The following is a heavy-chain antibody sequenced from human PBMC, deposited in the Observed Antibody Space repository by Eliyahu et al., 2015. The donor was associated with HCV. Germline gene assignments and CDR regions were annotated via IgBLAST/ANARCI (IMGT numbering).Heavy chain of an antibody. J-gene: IGHJ4*02. D-gene: IGHD3-22*01. CDR3: AKDIRAFQVVLITTSFDY. Sequence: EVQLVESGGGLIQPGRSPXLSCAASGFIFDDYAMHWVRQVPGKGLEWVAGITWNSGSLGHADSVKGRFSISRDNAKNSLYLQMNSLRPEDTALYYCAKDIRAFQVVLITTSFDYWGQGTLVTVSS. V-gene: IGHV3-9*01. CDR1: GFIFDDYA. CDR2: ITWNSGSL.